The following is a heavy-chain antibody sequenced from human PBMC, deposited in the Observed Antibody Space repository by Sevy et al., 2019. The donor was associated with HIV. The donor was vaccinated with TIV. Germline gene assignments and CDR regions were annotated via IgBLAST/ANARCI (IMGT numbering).Heavy chain of an antibody. CDR1: GFTFSSYG. Sequence: GGSLRLSCAASGFTFSSYGMHWVRQAPGKGLEWVAVISYDGSNKYNADSVKGRFTISRDNSKNTLFLQMKSLSAEDMAVYYCAKDILGYCSGGSCYLGYYYYDMDVWGQGTTVTVSS. V-gene: IGHV3-30*18. CDR3: AKDILGYCSGGSCYLGYYYYDMDV. J-gene: IGHJ6*02. D-gene: IGHD2-15*01. CDR2: ISYDGSNK.